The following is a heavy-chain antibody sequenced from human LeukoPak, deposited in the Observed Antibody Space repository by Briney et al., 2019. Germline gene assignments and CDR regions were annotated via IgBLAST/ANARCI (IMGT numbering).Heavy chain of an antibody. D-gene: IGHD4-23*01. CDR2: ISGTGGWT. Sequence: GGSLRLSCAASGFTLSSYAMSWVRQAPGKGLEWVSVISGTGGWTSYADSVKGRFTISRDNSKNTLHLQMNSLRAEDTAVYYCAKDYGGDPFDYWGQGTLVTVSS. V-gene: IGHV3-23*01. CDR3: AKDYGGDPFDY. CDR1: GFTLSSYA. J-gene: IGHJ4*02.